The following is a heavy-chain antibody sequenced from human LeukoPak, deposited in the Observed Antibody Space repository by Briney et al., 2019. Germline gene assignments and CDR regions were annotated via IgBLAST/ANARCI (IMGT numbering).Heavy chain of an antibody. V-gene: IGHV3-21*01. CDR2: ISSSSNYI. D-gene: IGHD3-22*01. J-gene: IGHJ3*02. CDR3: ARLSQDVSRGRYLFAFEI. CDR1: GFTFSSYS. Sequence: GGSLRLSCAASGFTFSSYSINWVRQAPGKGLEWVSSISSSSNYIYYADSVKGRFTISRDNAKNSLYLQMNSLRAEDTAVYYCARLSQDVSRGRYLFAFEIWGQGTMVTVSS.